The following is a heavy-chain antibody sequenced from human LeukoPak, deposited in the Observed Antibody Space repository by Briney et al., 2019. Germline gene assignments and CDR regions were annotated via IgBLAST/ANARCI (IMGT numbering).Heavy chain of an antibody. V-gene: IGHV4-59*08. CDR1: GGSICGYY. D-gene: IGHD6-6*01. Sequence: PSETLSLTSTVSGGSICGYYWSWIRQPPGEGLEWSGYIYYSGGTNYNPSLKRRATISVDTSKKQFSLKLSPVTAADTAVYYCARGGYSSSSGSDAFDIWGQGTMVTVSS. J-gene: IGHJ3*02. CDR3: ARGGYSSSSGSDAFDI. CDR2: IYYSGGT.